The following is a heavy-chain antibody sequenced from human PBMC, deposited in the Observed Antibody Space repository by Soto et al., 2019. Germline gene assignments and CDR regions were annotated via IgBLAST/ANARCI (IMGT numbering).Heavy chain of an antibody. CDR1: GGTFSSYA. J-gene: IGHJ4*02. CDR3: ARVGGELAGGEVDY. D-gene: IGHD2-21*01. CDR2: IIPIFGTA. Sequence: QVQLVQSGAEVKKPGSSVKVSCKASGGTFSSYAISWVRQAPGQGLEWMGGIIPIFGTANYAQKFQGRVTITADESTSTAYMGLSSLRSEDTAVYYCARVGGELAGGEVDYWGQGTLVTVSS. V-gene: IGHV1-69*12.